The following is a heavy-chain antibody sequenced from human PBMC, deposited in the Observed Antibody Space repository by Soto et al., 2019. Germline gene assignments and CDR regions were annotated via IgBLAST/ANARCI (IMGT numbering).Heavy chain of an antibody. Sequence: SETLSLTCTVSGDSIMNGGYYWSWIRQHPGKGLEWIGYIYYSGTTYYNPSLKSRVFISMDTSENQFSLSLFSVTPADTAVYYCARAAHHYDSSGFWPGTNWHFDLWGRGTLVTVSS. D-gene: IGHD3-22*01. CDR3: ARAAHHYDSSGFWPGTNWHFDL. J-gene: IGHJ2*01. V-gene: IGHV4-31*03. CDR1: GDSIMNGGYY. CDR2: IYYSGTT.